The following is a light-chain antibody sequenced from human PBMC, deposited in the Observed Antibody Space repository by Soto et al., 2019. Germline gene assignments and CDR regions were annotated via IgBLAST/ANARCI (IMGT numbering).Light chain of an antibody. CDR1: QSVSSSY. CDR2: GAS. V-gene: IGKV3-20*01. CDR3: QQYGSSPWT. Sequence: EIALTQSAGTLSLSPGERATLSCRASQSVSSSYLAWYQQKPGQAPRPLIYGASSRAIGIPDRFSGSGSGTDFTLTISRLEPEDFAVYYFQQYGSSPWTFGQGTKVEIK. J-gene: IGKJ1*01.